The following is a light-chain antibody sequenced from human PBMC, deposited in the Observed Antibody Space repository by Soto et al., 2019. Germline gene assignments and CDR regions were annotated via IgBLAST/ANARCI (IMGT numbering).Light chain of an antibody. CDR1: QDIRTY. J-gene: IGKJ4*01. CDR3: QQYYTYPT. V-gene: IGKV1-16*02. Sequence: DIQMTQSPSSLSASVGDRVTLTCRASQDIRTYLAWFRQKPGTAPESLIYDASTLQGGVPSNFSAAGSGTDFTLTISSLQPEDFATYYCQQYYTYPTFGGGTKVEIK. CDR2: DAS.